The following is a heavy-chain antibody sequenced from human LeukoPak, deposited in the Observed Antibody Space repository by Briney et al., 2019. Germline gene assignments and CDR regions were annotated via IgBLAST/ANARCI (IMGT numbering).Heavy chain of an antibody. CDR2: ISYDGSNK. Sequence: GGSLRLSCAASGFTFSDYGMHWVRQAPGKGLEWVVLISYDGSNKYYADSVKGRFTISRDNSKNTLYLQMNSLRTEDTAVYYCARVAVRYYYDSSGYYSYWGQGTLVTVSS. D-gene: IGHD3-22*01. J-gene: IGHJ4*02. V-gene: IGHV3-30*03. CDR1: GFTFSDYG. CDR3: ARVAVRYYYDSSGYYSY.